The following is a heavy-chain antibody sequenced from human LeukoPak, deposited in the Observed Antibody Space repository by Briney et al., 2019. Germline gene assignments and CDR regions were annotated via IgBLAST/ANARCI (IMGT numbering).Heavy chain of an antibody. CDR1: GFTFGDYA. CDR2: IRSKAYGGTT. CDR3: TRALYDFWSGPRFDP. Sequence: GGPLRLSCTASGFTFGDYAMSWVRQAPGKGLEWVGFIRSKAYGGTTEYAASVKGRFTISRDDSKSIAYLQMNSLKTEDTAVYYCTRALYDFWSGPRFDPWGQGTLVTVSS. V-gene: IGHV3-49*04. D-gene: IGHD3-3*01. J-gene: IGHJ5*02.